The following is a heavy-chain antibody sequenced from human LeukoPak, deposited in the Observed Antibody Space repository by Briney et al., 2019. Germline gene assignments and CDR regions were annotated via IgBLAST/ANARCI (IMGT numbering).Heavy chain of an antibody. CDR2: ISSSGSST. J-gene: IGHJ4*02. CDR1: GFSFSSYG. D-gene: IGHD3-10*01. Sequence: TGGSLRLSCAASGFSFSSYGMSWVRQAPGKGLEWVSSISSSGSSTYYADSVKGRFTISRDSSKNTVYLQMNSLRAEDTAVYYCAEITMIRGFDYWGQRTLVTVSS. CDR3: AEITMIRGFDY. V-gene: IGHV3-23*01.